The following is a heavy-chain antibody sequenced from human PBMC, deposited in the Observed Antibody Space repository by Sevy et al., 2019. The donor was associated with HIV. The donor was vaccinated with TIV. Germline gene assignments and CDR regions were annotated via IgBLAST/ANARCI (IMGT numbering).Heavy chain of an antibody. V-gene: IGHV3-48*02. J-gene: IGHJ4*02. Sequence: GGSLRLSCAASGLTFSSYAMSWVRQAPGKGLEWVSYISSSSTIYYADSVKGRFTISRDNAKNSLYLQMNSLRDEDTAVYYCARDHLVRGVIVNFDYWGQGTLVTVSS. D-gene: IGHD3-10*01. CDR1: GLTFSSYA. CDR3: ARDHLVRGVIVNFDY. CDR2: ISSSSTI.